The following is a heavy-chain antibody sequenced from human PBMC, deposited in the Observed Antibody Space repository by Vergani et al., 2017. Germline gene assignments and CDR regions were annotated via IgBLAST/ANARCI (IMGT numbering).Heavy chain of an antibody. CDR1: GDSVSSNSAA. CDR3: ARGSSETLWFAEGKVFDI. CDR2: TYYRSKWYN. V-gene: IGHV6-1*01. J-gene: IGHJ3*02. Sequence: QVQLQQSGPGLVKPSQTLSLTCAISGDSVSSNSAAWNWIRQSPSRGLEWLGRTYYRSKWYNDYAVSVKSRITINPDTSKNQFSLQLNSVTPEDTAVYYCARGSSETLWFAEGKVFDIWGQGTLVTVTS. D-gene: IGHD3-10*01.